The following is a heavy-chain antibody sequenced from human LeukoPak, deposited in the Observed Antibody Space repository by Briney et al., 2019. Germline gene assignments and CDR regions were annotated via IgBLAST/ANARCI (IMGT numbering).Heavy chain of an antibody. Sequence: PSETLSLTCTVSGGSISSYYWSWIRQPPGKGLEWIGYIYYSGSTNYNPSLKSRVTISVDTSKNQFSLKLSSVTAADTAVYYCANYGPGSYRFDPWGQGTLVTVSS. V-gene: IGHV4-59*12. D-gene: IGHD3-10*01. CDR2: IYYSGST. J-gene: IGHJ5*02. CDR1: GGSISSYY. CDR3: ANYGPGSYRFDP.